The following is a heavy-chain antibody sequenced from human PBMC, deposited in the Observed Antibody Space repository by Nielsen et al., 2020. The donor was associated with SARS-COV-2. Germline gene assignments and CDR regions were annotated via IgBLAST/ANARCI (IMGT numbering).Heavy chain of an antibody. Sequence: GESLKISCAASGFTFSSYWMHWVRQAPGKGLVWVSRINSDGSSTSYADSVKGRFTISRDNAKNTLYLQMNSLRAEDTAVYYCARDHYYYDSSGYYYLGYYGMDVWGQGTTVTVSS. J-gene: IGHJ6*02. V-gene: IGHV3-74*01. CDR1: GFTFSSYW. D-gene: IGHD3-22*01. CDR2: INSDGSST. CDR3: ARDHYYYDSSGYYYLGYYGMDV.